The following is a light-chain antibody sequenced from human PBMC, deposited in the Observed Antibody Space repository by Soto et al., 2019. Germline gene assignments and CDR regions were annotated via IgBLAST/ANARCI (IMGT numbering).Light chain of an antibody. CDR1: QSVSSNY. Sequence: EIVLTQSPGTLPLSPGERATLSCRASQSVSSNYLVWYQQKPGQAPRLLIYGASSRATGIPDRFSGSGSGTDFTLTISRLEPEDFAVYYCQQYGSSPQTFGGGTKV. CDR2: GAS. CDR3: QQYGSSPQT. J-gene: IGKJ4*01. V-gene: IGKV3-20*01.